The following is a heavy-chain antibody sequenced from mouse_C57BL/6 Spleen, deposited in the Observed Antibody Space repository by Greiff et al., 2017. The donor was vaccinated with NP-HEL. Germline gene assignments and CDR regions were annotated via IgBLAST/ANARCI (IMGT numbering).Heavy chain of an antibody. V-gene: IGHV1-54*01. D-gene: IGHD1-1*01. J-gene: IGHJ3*01. CDR1: GYAFTNYL. CDR2: INPGSGGT. CDR3: ARGYYYVRSYVRFAY. Sequence: QVQLQQSGAELVRPGTSVKVSCKASGYAFTNYLIEWVKQRPGQGLEWIGVINPGSGGTNYNEKFKGKATLTADKSSSTAYMQLSSLTSEDAAVYFCARGYYYVRSYVRFAYWGQGTLVTVSA.